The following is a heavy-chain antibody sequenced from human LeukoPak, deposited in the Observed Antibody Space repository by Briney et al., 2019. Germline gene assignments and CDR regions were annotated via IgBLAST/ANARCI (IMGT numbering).Heavy chain of an antibody. CDR3: ARGVNLYYYYYYMDV. V-gene: IGHV4-59*01. D-gene: IGHD1-14*01. Sequence: SETLSLTCTVSGGSISSYYGSWIRQPPGKGLEWIGYIYYSGSTNYNPSLKSRVTISVDTSKNQFSLKLSSVTAADTAVYYCARGVNLYYYYYYMDVWGKGTTVTVSS. CDR2: IYYSGST. J-gene: IGHJ6*03. CDR1: GGSISSYY.